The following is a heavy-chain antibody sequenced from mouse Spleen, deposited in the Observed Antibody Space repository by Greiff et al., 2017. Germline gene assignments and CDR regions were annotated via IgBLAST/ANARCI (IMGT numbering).Heavy chain of an antibody. J-gene: IGHJ2*01. D-gene: IGHD3-1*01. CDR1: GYTFTSYG. Sequence: QVQLKESGAELVRPGASVKLSCKASGYTFTSYGISWVKQRTGQGLEWIGEIYPRSGNTYYNEKFKGKATLTVDKSSSTAYMELRSLTSEDSAVYFCARWGGATKKDYFDYWGQGTTLTVSS. CDR3: ARWGGATKKDYFDY. V-gene: IGHV1-81*01. CDR2: IYPRSGNT.